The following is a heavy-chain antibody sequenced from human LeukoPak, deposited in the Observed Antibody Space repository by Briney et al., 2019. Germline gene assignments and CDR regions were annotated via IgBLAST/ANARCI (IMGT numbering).Heavy chain of an antibody. Sequence: PSETLSLTCAVSGGSISSSNWWSWVRQPPGKGLEWIGEIYHSRSTNYNPSLKSRVTISVDTSKNQFSLKLSSVTAADTAVYYCARDDGYYYDSGNWFDPWGQGTLVTVSS. J-gene: IGHJ5*02. CDR3: ARDDGYYYDSGNWFDP. CDR2: IYHSRST. V-gene: IGHV4-4*02. D-gene: IGHD3-22*01. CDR1: GGSISSSNW.